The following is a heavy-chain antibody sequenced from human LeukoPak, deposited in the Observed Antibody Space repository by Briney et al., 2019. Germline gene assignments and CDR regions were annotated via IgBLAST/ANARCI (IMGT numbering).Heavy chain of an antibody. CDR1: GGSISSSNYY. D-gene: IGHD2-2*01. Sequence: SETLSLTCTVSGGSISSSNYYWGWIRQPPGKGLEWIGSIYYIGRTYYNPSLKSRVTISVDTSKDQFSLKLSSMTAADTAVYYCVRSTNHADFDSWGQGTLVTVSS. V-gene: IGHV4-39*01. CDR2: IYYIGRT. CDR3: VRSTNHADFDS. J-gene: IGHJ4*02.